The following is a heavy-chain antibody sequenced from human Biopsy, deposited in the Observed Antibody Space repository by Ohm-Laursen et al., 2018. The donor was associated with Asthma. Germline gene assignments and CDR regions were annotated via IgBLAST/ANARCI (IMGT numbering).Heavy chain of an antibody. Sequence: SLRLSCAASGFSFSNFAFHWVRQAPGKGLEWVGVISKDASTQDYADSVKGRFTMARDNSKNTLDLQMNSLREEGTAVYYCVRDGTDDAFDIWGQGTVVSVSS. CDR3: VRDGTDDAFDI. D-gene: IGHD1-1*01. CDR1: GFSFSNFA. CDR2: ISKDASTQ. J-gene: IGHJ3*02. V-gene: IGHV3-30*05.